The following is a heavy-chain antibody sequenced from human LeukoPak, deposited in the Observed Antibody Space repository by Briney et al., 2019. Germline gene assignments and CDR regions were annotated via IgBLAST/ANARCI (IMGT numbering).Heavy chain of an antibody. CDR3: ARRAYSAAYWKHFDY. J-gene: IGHJ4*02. D-gene: IGHD1-1*01. Sequence: SETLSLTCAVYGGSFSGYYWSWIRQPPGKGLEWIGEINHSGSTNYNSSLKSRVTISVDTSKNQFSLKLNSVTAADTAVYFCARRAYSAAYWKHFDYWGQGTLVTVSS. CDR1: GGSFSGYY. CDR2: INHSGST. V-gene: IGHV4-34*01.